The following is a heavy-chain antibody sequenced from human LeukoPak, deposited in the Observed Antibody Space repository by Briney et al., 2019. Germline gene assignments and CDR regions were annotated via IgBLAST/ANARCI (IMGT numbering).Heavy chain of an antibody. CDR3: ARVGSIAAAGTPDY. V-gene: IGHV3-7*03. CDR1: GFTFSSYW. D-gene: IGHD6-13*01. Sequence: GGSLRLSCAASGFTFSSYWMSWIRQAPGKGLEWVANINEDGSKKYYVDSVKGRLTISRDNAEKSLYLQMDSLRAEDTAVYYCARVGSIAAAGTPDYWGQGTLVTVSS. CDR2: INEDGSKK. J-gene: IGHJ4*02.